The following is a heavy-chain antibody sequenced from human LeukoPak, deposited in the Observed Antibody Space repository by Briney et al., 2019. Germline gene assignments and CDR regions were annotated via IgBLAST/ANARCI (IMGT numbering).Heavy chain of an antibody. Sequence: SETLSLTCTVSGYSISSDYYWGWIRQPPGKGLEWIGSIYHSGSTYYNPSLKSRVTISVDTSKNQFSLKLSSVTAADTAVYYCARGGELRGEDYWGQGTLVTVSS. CDR3: ARGGELRGEDY. J-gene: IGHJ4*02. CDR1: GYSISSDYY. D-gene: IGHD1-26*01. V-gene: IGHV4-38-2*02. CDR2: IYHSGST.